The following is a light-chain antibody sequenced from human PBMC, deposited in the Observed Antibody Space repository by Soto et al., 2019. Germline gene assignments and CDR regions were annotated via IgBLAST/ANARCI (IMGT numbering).Light chain of an antibody. CDR3: SPYTRSSTYV. J-gene: IGLJ1*01. V-gene: IGLV2-14*03. CDR2: DVS. CDR1: NSDVDAYNS. Sequence: QSVLTQPASVSGSPGQSITISCTGTNSDVDAYNSVSWYQQHPGKAPKLMIHDVSDRPSWVSNRFSGSKSGNTASLTISGLQAEDEADYYCSPYTRSSTYVFGTGTKVPVL.